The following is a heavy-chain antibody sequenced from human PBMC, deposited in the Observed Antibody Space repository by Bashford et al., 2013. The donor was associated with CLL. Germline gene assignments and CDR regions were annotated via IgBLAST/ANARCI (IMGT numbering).Heavy chain of an antibody. J-gene: IGHJ4*02. CDR3: ARGYYYDSSGYFPLDY. V-gene: IGHV3-74*01. CDR2: INSDGSST. D-gene: IGHD3-22*01. CDR1: GFTFSSYW. Sequence: GSLRLSCAASGFTFSSYWMHWVRQAPGKGLVWVSRINSDGSSTSYADSVKGRFTISRDNAKNTLYLQMNSLRAEDTAVYYCARGYYYDSSGYFPLDYWGRGNPRSTVSS.